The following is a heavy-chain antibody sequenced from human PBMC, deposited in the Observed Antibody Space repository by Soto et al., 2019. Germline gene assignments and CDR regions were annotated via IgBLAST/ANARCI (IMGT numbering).Heavy chain of an antibody. CDR2: IQQDGSEK. J-gene: IGHJ6*02. CDR3: ARRGSISYYGLDV. Sequence: PGGSLRISCAASGFTFINYWMNWVRQVPGKGLEWVASIQQDGSEKSYVDSVKGRFTISRDNAKNSLYLHMNSLGAEDTAVYYCARRGSISYYGLDVWGQGTTVTVSS. CDR1: GFTFINYW. V-gene: IGHV3-7*01. D-gene: IGHD3-16*01.